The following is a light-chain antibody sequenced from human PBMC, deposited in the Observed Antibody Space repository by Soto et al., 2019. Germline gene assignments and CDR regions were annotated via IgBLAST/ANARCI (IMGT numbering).Light chain of an antibody. CDR3: QSYDSSLSGYV. V-gene: IGLV1-40*01. J-gene: IGLJ1*01. Sequence: QSVLTQPPSVSGAPGQRVTISCTGSSSDIGAGYDVHWYQQLPGTAPKLLIYGNSNRPSGVPDRFSGSKSGTSASLAITGLQDEDEPDYYCQSYDSSLSGYVFGTGTKVTVL. CDR2: GNS. CDR1: SSDIGAGYD.